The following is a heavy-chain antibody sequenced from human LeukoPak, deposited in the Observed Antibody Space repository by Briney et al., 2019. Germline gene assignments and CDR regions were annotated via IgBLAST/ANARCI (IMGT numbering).Heavy chain of an antibody. CDR3: ASPLGYCSSTSCYTSDAFDI. CDR1: GFTFSDYY. CDR2: ISSSGSTI. D-gene: IGHD2-2*02. Sequence: GGSLRLSCAASGFTFSDYYMSWIRQAPGKWLEWVSYISSSGSTIYYADSVKGRFTISRDNAKNSLYLQMNSLRAEDTAVYYCASPLGYCSSTSCYTSDAFDIWGQGTMVAVSS. V-gene: IGHV3-11*04. J-gene: IGHJ3*02.